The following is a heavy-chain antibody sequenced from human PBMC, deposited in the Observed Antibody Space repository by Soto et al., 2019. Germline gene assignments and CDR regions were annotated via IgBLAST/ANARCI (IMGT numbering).Heavy chain of an antibody. D-gene: IGHD1-1*01. CDR1: GFNFNTYG. V-gene: IGHV3-33*01. Sequence: QVQLVESGGGVLQPGTSLRLSCAASGFNFNTYGFHWVRQAPGKGLEWVSVIWSDGNNRYYADSVKGRFTISRDISKNTVYRQMNTLRVEDTAVYFCARIQLDTIMALDYWGHGTLVTVSS. J-gene: IGHJ4*01. CDR3: ARIQLDTIMALDY. CDR2: IWSDGNNR.